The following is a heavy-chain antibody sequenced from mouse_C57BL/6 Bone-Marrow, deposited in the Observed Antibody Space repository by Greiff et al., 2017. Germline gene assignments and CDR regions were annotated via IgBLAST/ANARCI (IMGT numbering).Heavy chain of an antibody. Sequence: QVTLKESGPGILQSSQTLSLTCSFSGFSLSTSGMGVSWIRQPSGKGLEWLAHIYWDDDKRYNPSLKSRLTISKDTSRNQVFLKITSVDTADTATYDCARRSTGTDWYFDVWGTGTTVTVSS. J-gene: IGHJ1*03. V-gene: IGHV8-12*01. CDR2: IYWDDDK. CDR1: GFSLSTSGMG. CDR3: ARRSTGTDWYFDV. D-gene: IGHD4-1*02.